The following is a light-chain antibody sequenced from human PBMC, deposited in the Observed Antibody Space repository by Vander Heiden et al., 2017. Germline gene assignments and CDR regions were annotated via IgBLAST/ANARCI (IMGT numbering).Light chain of an antibody. Sequence: DIQMSQSPSTLSASVGDRVTITCRASQRIGSCLAWYQQKPGKAPNLLIYDASSLEGGVPSRFSGSGSGTEFTLTISSLQPDDFATYYCQQYNSKSLTFGQGTKVEIK. J-gene: IGKJ1*01. CDR1: QRIGSC. CDR3: QQYNSKSLT. V-gene: IGKV1-5*01. CDR2: DAS.